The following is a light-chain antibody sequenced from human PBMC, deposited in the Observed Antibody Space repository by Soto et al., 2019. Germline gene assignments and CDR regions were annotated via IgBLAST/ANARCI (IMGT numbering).Light chain of an antibody. CDR3: CSYAGSSTVV. J-gene: IGLJ2*01. CDR2: EVS. Sequence: QSVLTQRASVSGSPGQSITISCTGTSSDVGSYNLVSWYQQHPGKAPKLMIYEVSKRPSGVSNRFSGSKSGNTASLTISGLQAEDEADYYCCSYAGSSTVVFGGGTQLTVL. CDR1: SSDVGSYNL. V-gene: IGLV2-23*02.